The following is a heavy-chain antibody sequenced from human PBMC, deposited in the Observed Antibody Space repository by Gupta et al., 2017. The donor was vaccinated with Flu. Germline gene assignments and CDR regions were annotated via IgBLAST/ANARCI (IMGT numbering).Heavy chain of an antibody. V-gene: IGHV4-34*01. Sequence: QVHLQQCGAGLLKPSETLSLPCGVYGGSFRGYYWSWIRQSPGKGREWIGEIDHSGSTNYNPSLQSRRTISVETSKNQCSLNLSSVTAADTAVEYGARVVYYWDYGLGKARGTNLDAGGQGTLVTVSS. CDR3: ARVVYYWDYGLGKARGTNLDA. CDR2: IDHSGST. J-gene: IGHJ5*02. CDR1: GGSFRGYY. D-gene: IGHD1-7*01.